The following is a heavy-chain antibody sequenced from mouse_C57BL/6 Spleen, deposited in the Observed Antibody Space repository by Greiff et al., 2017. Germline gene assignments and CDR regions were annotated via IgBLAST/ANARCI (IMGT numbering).Heavy chain of an antibody. CDR1: GYTFTSYW. Sequence: VQLQQPGAELVRPGSSVKLSCKASGYTFTSYWMDWVKQRPGQGLEWIGNIYPSDSETHYNQKFKDKATLTVDKSSSTAYMQLSSLTSEDSAVYYCARGTTVVTDYWGQGTTLTVSS. J-gene: IGHJ2*01. V-gene: IGHV1-61*01. CDR2: IYPSDSET. CDR3: ARGTTVVTDY. D-gene: IGHD1-1*01.